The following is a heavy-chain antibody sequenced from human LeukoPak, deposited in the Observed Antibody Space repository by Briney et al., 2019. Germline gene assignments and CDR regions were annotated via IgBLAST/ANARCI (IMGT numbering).Heavy chain of an antibody. V-gene: IGHV1-18*01. CDR3: ATRRIAVAGALWGMDV. D-gene: IGHD6-19*01. CDR2: ISAYNGNT. Sequence: GASVKVSCKASGYTFTSYGISWVRQAPGQGLEWMGWISAYNGNTNYAQKLQGRVTMTTDTSTSTAYMELRSLRSEDTAVYYCATRRIAVAGALWGMDVWGQGTTVTVSS. CDR1: GYTFTSYG. J-gene: IGHJ6*02.